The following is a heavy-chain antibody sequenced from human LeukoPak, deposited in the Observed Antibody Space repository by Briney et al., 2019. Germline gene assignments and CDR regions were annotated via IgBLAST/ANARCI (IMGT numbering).Heavy chain of an antibody. CDR1: GGSISTGSISSYY. CDR2: IYTSGTT. J-gene: IGHJ4*02. CDR3: ARGAPSDY. Sequence: SETLSLTCTVSGGSISTGSISSYYWSWVRQPAGKGLEWIGRIYTSGTTNYNPSLRSRVTMSVDTSKNQFSLKVNSVTAADTAVYYCARGAPSDYWGQGTLVTVSS. V-gene: IGHV4-4*07.